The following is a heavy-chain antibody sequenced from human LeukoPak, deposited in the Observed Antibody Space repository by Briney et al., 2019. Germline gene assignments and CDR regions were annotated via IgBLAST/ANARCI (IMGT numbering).Heavy chain of an antibody. J-gene: IGHJ4*02. V-gene: IGHV4-39*07. CDR1: GGSISSSSYY. D-gene: IGHD3-22*01. CDR3: ARVQYFDNGGYWNLDY. CDR2: LNHVGRT. Sequence: SETLSLTCTVSGGSISSSSYYCAWICQSPGKGLEWIGELNHVGRTTYDPALESRVTISADTSKNQFSLKLSSVTAADTAVYYCARVQYFDNGGYWNLDYWGQGTLVTVSS.